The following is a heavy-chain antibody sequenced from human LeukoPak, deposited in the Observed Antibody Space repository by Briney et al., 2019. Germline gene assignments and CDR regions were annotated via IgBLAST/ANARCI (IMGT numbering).Heavy chain of an antibody. Sequence: GGSLRLSCAASGFTFSSYEMNWVRQAPGKGLEWVSYISSSGTPIYYADSVKGRFTISRDNAKNSLYLQMNSLRVEDTAVYYCVREEAASGGLFDSWGQGTLVTVSS. CDR2: ISSSGTPI. CDR3: VREEAASGGLFDS. J-gene: IGHJ4*02. CDR1: GFTFSSYE. D-gene: IGHD3-3*01. V-gene: IGHV3-48*03.